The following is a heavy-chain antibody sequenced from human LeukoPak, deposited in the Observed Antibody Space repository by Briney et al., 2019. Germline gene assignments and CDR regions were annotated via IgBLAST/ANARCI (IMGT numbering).Heavy chain of an antibody. CDR1: GGSITKYY. CDR3: ARGPNRITMMIGDAFDI. V-gene: IGHV4-59*01. CDR2: IFYTGST. Sequence: KPSETLSLTCTVSGGSITKYYWSWIRQPPGKGLEWIGYIFYTGSTKYNPSLQSRVTISVDTSKNQFSLNLTSVTAADTAVYYCARGPNRITMMIGDAFDIWGQGTMVTISS. J-gene: IGHJ3*02. D-gene: IGHD3-22*01.